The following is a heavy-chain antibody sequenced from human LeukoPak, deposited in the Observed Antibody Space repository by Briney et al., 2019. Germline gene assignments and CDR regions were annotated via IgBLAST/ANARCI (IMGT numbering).Heavy chain of an antibody. CDR1: GFIFGDYG. CDR3: AKARLSTGWAYNDY. D-gene: IGHD6-19*01. CDR2: VVGNGGTT. J-gene: IGHJ4*02. V-gene: IGHV3-23*01. Sequence: GGSLRLSCTASGFIFGDYGMSWVRQAPGKGLEWVSAVVGNGGTTFYADSVKGRFTISRDNSKNTVYLQINSLRGEDTAVYYCAKARLSTGWAYNDYWGQGTLVTVSS.